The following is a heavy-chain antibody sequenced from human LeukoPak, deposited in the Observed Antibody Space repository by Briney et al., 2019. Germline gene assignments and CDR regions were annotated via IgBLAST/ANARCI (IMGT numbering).Heavy chain of an antibody. V-gene: IGHV3-23*01. CDR3: AKDQKLLGGAFDI. D-gene: IGHD1-26*01. J-gene: IGHJ3*02. CDR2: ISGSGGST. CDR1: RFTVSSNY. Sequence: GGSLRLSCAASRFTVSSNYMSWVRQAPGKGLEWVSSISGSGGSTYYPDSVKGRFTISRDNSRNTLYLQTSSLRAEDTAVYYCAKDQKLLGGAFDIWGQGTMVTVSS.